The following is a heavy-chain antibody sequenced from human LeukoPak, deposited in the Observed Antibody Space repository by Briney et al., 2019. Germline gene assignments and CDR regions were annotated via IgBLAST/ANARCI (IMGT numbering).Heavy chain of an antibody. D-gene: IGHD4-17*01. CDR1: GFTFSDYF. V-gene: IGHV3-11*01. CDR3: ASGARSTFDD. Sequence: GGSLRLSCAASGFTFSDYFMTWIRQAPGKGLEWVSYTSNSGSITYYADSVKGRFTISRDNAKNSLYLQMNSLRAEDTAVYYCASGARSTFDDWGQGTLVTVSS. J-gene: IGHJ4*02. CDR2: TSNSGSIT.